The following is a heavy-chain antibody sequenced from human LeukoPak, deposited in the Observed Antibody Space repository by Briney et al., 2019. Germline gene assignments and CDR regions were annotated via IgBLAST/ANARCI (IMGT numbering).Heavy chain of an antibody. CDR3: ARDLTSGYSSGWYGPNFDY. CDR2: ISSSSSYI. D-gene: IGHD6-19*01. V-gene: IGHV3-21*01. Sequence: GGSLRLSCAASGFTLSSYSMNWVRQAPGKGLEWVSSISSSSSYIYYADSVKGRFTISRDNAKNSLYLQMNSLRAEDTAVYYCARDLTSGYSSGWYGPNFDYWGQGTLVTVSS. J-gene: IGHJ4*02. CDR1: GFTLSSYS.